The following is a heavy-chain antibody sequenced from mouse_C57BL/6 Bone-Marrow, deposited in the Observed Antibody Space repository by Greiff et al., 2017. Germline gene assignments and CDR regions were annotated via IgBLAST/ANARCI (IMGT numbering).Heavy chain of an antibody. CDR1: GFTFTDYY. CDR3: ERYLIYDGDYAMDY. D-gene: IGHD2-3*01. Sequence: EVHLVESGGGLVQPGGSLSLSCAASGFTFTDYYMSWVRQPPGKALEWLGFIRNKANGYTREYSASVKGRFTISRDNSQSILYLQMNALRAEDSATEYCERYLIYDGDYAMDYWGQGTAVTVSS. J-gene: IGHJ4*01. CDR2: IRNKANGYTR. V-gene: IGHV7-3*01.